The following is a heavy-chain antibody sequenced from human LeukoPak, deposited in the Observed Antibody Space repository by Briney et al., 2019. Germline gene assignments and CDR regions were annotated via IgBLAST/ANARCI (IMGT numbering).Heavy chain of an antibody. CDR2: IYYSGST. D-gene: IGHD6-13*01. CDR3: ARSTSWYHFDS. Sequence: SETLSLTCSVSGGSISSGSYYWGWIRQPPGKGLEWIGTIYYSGSTYYSPSLKSRVTMSIDTSKNQFSLKLSSVTAADTAVYYCARSTSWYHFDSWGQGILVTVSS. CDR1: GGSISSGSYY. V-gene: IGHV4-39*07. J-gene: IGHJ4*02.